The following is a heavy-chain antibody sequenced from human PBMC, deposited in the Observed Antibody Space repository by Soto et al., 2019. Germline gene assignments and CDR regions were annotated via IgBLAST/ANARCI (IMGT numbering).Heavy chain of an antibody. D-gene: IGHD3-16*02. J-gene: IGHJ4*02. CDR2: IVVGSGDT. Sequence: QIQLVQSGPEVKKPGTSVKVSCKTSGFTFINAAIQWVRQARGQRLEWMGRIVVGSGDTNSAQQFQQSVTITRDMSTSTAYMELSSLTSEDTAVYYCTTSMWGYYRIDSWGQGTLVAVSS. CDR1: GFTFINAA. V-gene: IGHV1-58*02. CDR3: TTSMWGYYRIDS.